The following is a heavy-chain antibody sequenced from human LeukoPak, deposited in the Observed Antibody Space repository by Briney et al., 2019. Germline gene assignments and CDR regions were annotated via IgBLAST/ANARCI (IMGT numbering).Heavy chain of an antibody. CDR2: INPNSGGT. Sequence: ASVKVSCKASGYIFTGYYMHWVRQAPGQGLEWMGWINPNSGGTNYAQKFQGRVTMTRDTSISTAYMELSRLRSDDTAVYFCARRCDTSSYYTYYFDYWGQETLVTVSS. CDR3: ARRCDTSSYYTYYFDY. CDR1: GYIFTGYY. V-gene: IGHV1-2*02. D-gene: IGHD3-22*01. J-gene: IGHJ4*02.